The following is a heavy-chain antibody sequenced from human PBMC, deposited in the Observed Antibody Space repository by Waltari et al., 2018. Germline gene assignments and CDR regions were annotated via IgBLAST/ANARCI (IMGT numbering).Heavy chain of an antibody. Sequence: EVQLVESGGGLVKPGGSLRLSCAASGFTFSSYSLNWVRQAPGKGLEWVSSISSSSSYIYYADSVKGRFTISRDNAKNSLYLQMNSLRAEDTAVYYCARDFLGDIVVVVAATPFDYWGQGTLVTVSS. J-gene: IGHJ4*02. V-gene: IGHV3-21*01. CDR2: ISSSSSYI. D-gene: IGHD2-15*01. CDR1: GFTFSSYS. CDR3: ARDFLGDIVVVVAATPFDY.